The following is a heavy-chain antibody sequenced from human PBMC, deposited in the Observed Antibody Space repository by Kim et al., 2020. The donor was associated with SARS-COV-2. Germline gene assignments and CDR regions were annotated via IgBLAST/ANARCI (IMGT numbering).Heavy chain of an antibody. CDR1: GFTFSSYW. V-gene: IGHV3-7*01. CDR3: AREEWELDYYYYGMDV. J-gene: IGHJ6*02. D-gene: IGHD1-26*01. CDR2: IKQDGSEK. Sequence: GGSLRLSCAASGFTFSSYWMSWVRQAPGKGLEWVANIKQDGSEKYYVDSVKGRFTISRDNAKNSLYLQMNSLRAEDTAVYYCAREEWELDYYYYGMDVWGQGTTVTVSS.